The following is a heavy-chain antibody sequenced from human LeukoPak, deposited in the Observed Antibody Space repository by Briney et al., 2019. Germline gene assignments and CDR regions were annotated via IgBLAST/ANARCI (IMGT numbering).Heavy chain of an antibody. D-gene: IGHD6-13*01. J-gene: IGHJ6*03. CDR1: GGTFSSYT. CDR3: ARDRAAAGHYYYYYMDV. CDR2: IIPIFGTA. Sequence: GASVKVSCKASGGTFSSYTISWVRQAPGQGLEWMGGIIPIFGTANYAQKFQGRVTITADKSTSTAYMELSSLRSEDTAVYYCARDRAAAGHYYYYYMDVWGKGTTVTVSS. V-gene: IGHV1-69*06.